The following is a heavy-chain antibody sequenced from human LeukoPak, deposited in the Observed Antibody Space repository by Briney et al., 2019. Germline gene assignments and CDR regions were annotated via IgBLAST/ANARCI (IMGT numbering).Heavy chain of an antibody. D-gene: IGHD3-22*01. J-gene: IGHJ4*02. CDR2: IYYSGST. V-gene: IGHV4-39*07. CDR3: ARLYDRETYYFDY. Sequence: ASETLSLTCTVSGGSISSSSYYWGWIRQPPGKGLEWIGSIYYSGSTYYNPSLKSRVTISVDTSKNQFSLKLSSVTAADTAVYYCARLYDRETYYFDYWGQGTLVTVSS. CDR1: GGSISSSSYY.